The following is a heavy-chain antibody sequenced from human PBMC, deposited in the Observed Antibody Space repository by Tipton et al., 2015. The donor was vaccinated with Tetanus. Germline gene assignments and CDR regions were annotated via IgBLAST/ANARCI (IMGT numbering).Heavy chain of an antibody. CDR1: GGSLRSSDYY. CDR2: VSYSGRT. D-gene: IGHD3-10*01. V-gene: IGHV4-39*02. CDR3: ARVKGTYNHYGLDV. J-gene: IGHJ6*02. Sequence: TLSLTCIVSGGSLRSSDYYGAWVRQSPVKGLEWIGSVSYSGRTYYNPSLKSRVTMSVDTSKKDFSVRLTSVTAADTAVYYCARVKGTYNHYGLDVWGQGTTVTVAS.